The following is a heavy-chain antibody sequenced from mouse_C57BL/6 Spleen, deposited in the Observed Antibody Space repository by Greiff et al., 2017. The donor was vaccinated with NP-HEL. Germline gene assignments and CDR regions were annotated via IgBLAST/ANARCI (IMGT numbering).Heavy chain of an antibody. D-gene: IGHD1-1*01. J-gene: IGHJ1*03. CDR2: IDPENGDT. CDR3: TTKAGYYGSSYVRYFDV. CDR1: GFNIKDDY. V-gene: IGHV14-4*01. Sequence: EVQLQQSGAELVRPGASVKLSCTASGFNIKDDYMHWVKQRPEQGLEWIGWIDPENGDTEYASKFQGKATITADTSSNTAYLQLSSLTSEDTAVYYCTTKAGYYGSSYVRYFDVWGTGTTVTASS.